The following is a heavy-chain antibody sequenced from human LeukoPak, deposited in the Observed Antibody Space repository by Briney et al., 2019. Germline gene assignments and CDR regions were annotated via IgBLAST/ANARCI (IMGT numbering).Heavy chain of an antibody. J-gene: IGHJ4*02. V-gene: IGHV1-46*01. CDR2: INPSGGST. CDR3: ASSNTPQYYFDY. Sequence: ASVEVSCKASGYTFTSYYMHWVRQAPGQGLEWMGIINPSGGSTSYAQKFQGRVTMTRDTSTSTVYMELSSLRSEDTAVYYCASSNTPQYYFDYWGQGTLVTVSS. CDR1: GYTFTSYY.